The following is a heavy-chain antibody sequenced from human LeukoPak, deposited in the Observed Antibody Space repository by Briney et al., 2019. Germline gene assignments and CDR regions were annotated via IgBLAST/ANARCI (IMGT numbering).Heavy chain of an antibody. D-gene: IGHD3-10*01. Sequence: ASVKVSCKASGYTFTSYGISWVRQAPGQGLEWMGWISAYNGNTNYAQKLQGRVTMTTDTSTSTAYMELRSLRSDDTAVYYCAREVERITMVRGVVYDEYFDHWGQGTLVTVSS. CDR2: ISAYNGNT. CDR3: AREVERITMVRGVVYDEYFDH. CDR1: GYTFTSYG. V-gene: IGHV1-18*01. J-gene: IGHJ4*02.